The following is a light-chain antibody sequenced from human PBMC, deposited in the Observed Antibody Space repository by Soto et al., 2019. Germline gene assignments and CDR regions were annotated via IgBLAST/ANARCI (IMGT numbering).Light chain of an antibody. CDR1: RDDIGAYDY. V-gene: IGLV2-14*01. Sequence: QSVLTQPAAVSGSPGQSITISCPGTRDDIGAYDYVSWYQQHPGNAPKLLVYEVTNRPSGVSDRFSVSKSGNTASLTISGLQAEDEADYYCNSYTNSSAVVFGGGPKATVL. CDR3: NSYTNSSAVV. CDR2: EVT. J-gene: IGLJ2*01.